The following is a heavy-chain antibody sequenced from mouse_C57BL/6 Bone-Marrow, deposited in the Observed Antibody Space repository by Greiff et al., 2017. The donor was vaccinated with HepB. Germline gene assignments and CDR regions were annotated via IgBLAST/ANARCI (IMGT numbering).Heavy chain of an antibody. D-gene: IGHD1-1*01. Sequence: EVQLQQSGPELVKPGASVKIPCKASGYTFTDYNLDWVKQSHGKSLEWIGDINPNNGGTIYNQKFKGKATLTVDKSSSTAYMELRSLTSEDTAVYYCARPDYGSSYVGAMDYWGQGTSVTVSS. CDR1: GYTFTDYN. CDR2: INPNNGGT. CDR3: ARPDYGSSYVGAMDY. V-gene: IGHV1-18*01. J-gene: IGHJ4*01.